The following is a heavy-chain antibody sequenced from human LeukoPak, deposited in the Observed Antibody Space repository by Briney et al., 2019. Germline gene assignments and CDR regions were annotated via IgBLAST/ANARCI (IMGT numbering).Heavy chain of an antibody. CDR1: GYSFTSYW. V-gene: IGHV5-51*01. Sequence: GESLKISCKGSGYSFTSYWIGWVRQMPGKGLEWMGIIYPGDSDTRYSPSFQGQVTISADKSISTAYLQWSSLKASDTALYYFARLYSSSWYEVDYWGQGTLVTVSS. J-gene: IGHJ4*02. CDR2: IYPGDSDT. CDR3: ARLYSSSWYEVDY. D-gene: IGHD6-13*01.